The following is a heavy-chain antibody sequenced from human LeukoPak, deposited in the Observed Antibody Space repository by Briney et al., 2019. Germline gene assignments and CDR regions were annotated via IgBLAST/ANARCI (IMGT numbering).Heavy chain of an antibody. CDR3: ARDSHYDILTGYPADAFDI. J-gene: IGHJ3*02. CDR1: GYTFTSYG. V-gene: IGHV1-18*01. Sequence: ASVKVSCKASGYTFTSYGIGWVRQAPGQGLEWMGWISAYNGNTNYAQKLQGRVTMTTDTSTSTAYMELRSLRSDDTAVYYCARDSHYDILTGYPADAFDIWGQGTMVTVSS. D-gene: IGHD3-9*01. CDR2: ISAYNGNT.